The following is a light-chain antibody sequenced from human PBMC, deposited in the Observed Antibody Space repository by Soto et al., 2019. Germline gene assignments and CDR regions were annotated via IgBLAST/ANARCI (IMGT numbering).Light chain of an antibody. Sequence: EIVMTQSPATLSLSPGERSTLSCRSSQSVSNNLALYQQKAGQAPRLLIYGASTRATGIPARFSGSGSGTEFTLTISSLPSEYVAVYYCQQYSIWRTFGQGTKVDIK. CDR2: GAS. CDR3: QQYSIWRT. CDR1: QSVSNN. J-gene: IGKJ1*01. V-gene: IGKV3-15*01.